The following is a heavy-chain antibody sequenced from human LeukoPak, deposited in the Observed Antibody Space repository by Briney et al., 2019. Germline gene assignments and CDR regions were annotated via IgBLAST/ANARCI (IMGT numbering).Heavy chain of an antibody. CDR2: VYIGGSA. J-gene: IGHJ5*02. D-gene: IGHD6-19*01. CDR3: ATHRIAVAVGGWFDP. CDR1: GASISSGTYY. Sequence: SETLSLTCAVSGASISSGTYYWSWIRQPAGNGLEWIGRVYIGGSANYSPSLKSRVTISVETSKNQFSLKLSSVTAADTAVYYCATHRIAVAVGGWFDPWGQGTLVTVSS. V-gene: IGHV4-61*02.